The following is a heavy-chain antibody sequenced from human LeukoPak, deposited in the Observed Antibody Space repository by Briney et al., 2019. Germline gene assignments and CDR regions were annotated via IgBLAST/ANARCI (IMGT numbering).Heavy chain of an antibody. D-gene: IGHD3-16*02. V-gene: IGHV3-23*01. J-gene: IGHJ6*02. CDR2: ISSSAGST. CDR3: ANIDMDV. Sequence: GGSLRLSCVASGFTFSRYGMTWVRQAPGKGPEWVSVISSSAGSTYYADSVKGRFTISRDNSKNTLYLQMNSLRAEDTAVYYCANIDMDVWGQGTTVTVSS. CDR1: GFTFSRYG.